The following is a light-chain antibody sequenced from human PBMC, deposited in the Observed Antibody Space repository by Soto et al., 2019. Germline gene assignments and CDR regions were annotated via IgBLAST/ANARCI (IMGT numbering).Light chain of an antibody. CDR1: SSDVGSYNY. CDR3: SSYAGSNKLV. Sequence: QSVLTQPPSASWSPGQSVTISCTGTSSDVGSYNYVSWFQQHPGKAPKLIISEVNKRPSGVPDRFFGSKSGNTASLTVSGLQAEDEADYYCSSYAGSNKLVFGTGTKLTVL. V-gene: IGLV2-8*01. CDR2: EVN. J-gene: IGLJ1*01.